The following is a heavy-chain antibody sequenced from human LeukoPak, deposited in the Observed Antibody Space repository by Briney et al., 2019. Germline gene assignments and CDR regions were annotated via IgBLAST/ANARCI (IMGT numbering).Heavy chain of an antibody. CDR2: FSSDGSYI. J-gene: IGHJ4*02. CDR3: ARDHGRGSTDYFDY. CDR1: GFTFSSYS. V-gene: IGHV3-21*01. Sequence: GGSLRLSCAASGFTFSSYSKNWLRQAPGKGLEWVSSFSSDGSYIYYADSVKGRFSISRDTAKNSLYLQMNSLGVDDTAVYYCARDHGRGSTDYFDYWGQGTLVTVSS. D-gene: IGHD3-10*01.